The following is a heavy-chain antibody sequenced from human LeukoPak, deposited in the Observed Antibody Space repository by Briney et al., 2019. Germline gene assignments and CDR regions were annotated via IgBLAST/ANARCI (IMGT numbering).Heavy chain of an antibody. V-gene: IGHV3-30-3*01. D-gene: IGHD3-9*01. CDR1: GFTFSSYA. CDR3: ARGGEYYGILTGYYNLGWFDP. CDR2: ISYDGSNK. Sequence: PGRSLRLSCAASGFTFSSYAMHWVRQAPGKGLEWVAVISYDGSNKYYADSVKGRFTISRDNSKNTLYLQMNSLRAEDTAVYYCARGGEYYGILTGYYNLGWFDPWGQGTLVTVSS. J-gene: IGHJ5*02.